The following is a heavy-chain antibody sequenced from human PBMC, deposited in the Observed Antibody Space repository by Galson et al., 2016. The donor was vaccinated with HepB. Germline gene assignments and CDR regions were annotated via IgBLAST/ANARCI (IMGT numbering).Heavy chain of an antibody. D-gene: IGHD1-26*01. CDR3: ARRQVMVGSRDWFAP. CDR1: GYNFSSDW. V-gene: IGHV5-51*01. CDR2: IYPGDSYT. J-gene: IGHJ5*02. Sequence: QSGAEVKKPGESLKISCKASGYNFSSDWIGWVRQMSGKGLEWVGIIYPGDSYTTYSPSFQGQVTISADKSISTAYLQWRSLKASDTAMYYCARRQVMVGSRDWFAPWGQGTLVTVSS.